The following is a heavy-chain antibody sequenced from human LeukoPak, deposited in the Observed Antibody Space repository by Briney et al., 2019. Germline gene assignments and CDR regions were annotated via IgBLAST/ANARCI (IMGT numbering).Heavy chain of an antibody. CDR3: ALPPDYDILTGSGEDY. CDR1: GFTFNRYG. D-gene: IGHD3-9*01. CDR2: ISGSGGTT. V-gene: IGHV3-23*01. J-gene: IGHJ4*02. Sequence: GGTLRLSCAASGFTFNRYGMSWVRQAPGKGLEWVSAISGSGGTTYYADSVKGRFTISRDNSKNTLYLQINSLRAEDTAVYYCALPPDYDILTGSGEDYWGQGTLVTVSS.